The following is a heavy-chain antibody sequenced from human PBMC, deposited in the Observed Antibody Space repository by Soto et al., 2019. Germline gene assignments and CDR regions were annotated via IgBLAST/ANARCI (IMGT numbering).Heavy chain of an antibody. CDR2: IYYSGST. CDR1: GGSISSYY. CDR3: VTVNLVGAAYYFDY. D-gene: IGHD1-26*01. Sequence: PSETLSLTCTVSGGSISSYYWSWIRQPPGKGLEWIGYIYYSGSTNYNPSLKSRVTISVDTSENQFSLRLTSVTAADTAVYYCVTVNLVGAAYYFDYWGPGTLVTVSS. V-gene: IGHV4-59*08. J-gene: IGHJ4*02.